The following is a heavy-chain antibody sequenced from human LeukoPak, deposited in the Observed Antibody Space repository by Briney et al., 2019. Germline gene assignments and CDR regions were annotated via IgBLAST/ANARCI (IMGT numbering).Heavy chain of an antibody. CDR1: GYTFTSYG. CDR3: ARDLGYYYDSSGFSWFDP. D-gene: IGHD3-22*01. V-gene: IGHV1-18*01. J-gene: IGHJ5*02. CDR2: ISAYNGNT. Sequence: ASVKVSCKASGYTFTSYGISWVRQAPGQGLEWMGWISAYNGNTNYAQKLQGRVTMTTDTSTSTAYMELRSLRSDDTAVYYCARDLGYYYDSSGFSWFDPWGQGTLVTVSS.